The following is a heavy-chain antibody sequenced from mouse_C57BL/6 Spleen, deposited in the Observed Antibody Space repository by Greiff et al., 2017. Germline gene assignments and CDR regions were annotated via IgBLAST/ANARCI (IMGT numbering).Heavy chain of an antibody. CDR1: GYTFTSYW. J-gene: IGHJ3*01. CDR2: IYPSDSET. D-gene: IGHD2-4*01. V-gene: IGHV1-61*01. CDR3: ARGAIYYDYGGFAY. Sequence: QVQLQQPGAELVRPGSSVKLSCKASGYTFTSYWMDWVKQRPGQGLEWIGNIYPSDSETHYNQQFKDKATLTVDKSSSTAYMQLSSLTSEDSAVYYCARGAIYYDYGGFAYWGQGTLVTVSA.